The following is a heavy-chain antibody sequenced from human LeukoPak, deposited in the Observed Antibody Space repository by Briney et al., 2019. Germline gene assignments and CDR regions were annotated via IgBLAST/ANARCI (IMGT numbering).Heavy chain of an antibody. V-gene: IGHV5-51*01. CDR1: GYSFTTYW. D-gene: IGHD2-2*01. CDR3: ASPPSRECSSISCPLSY. CDR2: IYSGDSDT. J-gene: IGHJ4*02. Sequence: GESLKISCKGSGYSFTTYWIAWVRQMPGKGLEWMGIIYSGDSDTRYSPSFQGQVTISVDKSVSAAYLRWSSLKASDTAMYYCASPPSRECSSISCPLSYWGQGTLVTVSS.